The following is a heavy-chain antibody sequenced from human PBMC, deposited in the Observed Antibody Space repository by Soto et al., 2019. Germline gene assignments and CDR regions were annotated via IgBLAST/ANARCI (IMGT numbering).Heavy chain of an antibody. J-gene: IGHJ4*02. CDR3: AASRGLLPYNY. Sequence: SETLSLTCAVSGGSISSDGSSWSWIRQPPGKGLEWIGYIYDSGSSYYNPSLKSRVTISVDTSKNQFSLKLSSVTAADTAVYYCAASRGLLPYNYWGQGTLVTVSS. CDR2: IYDSGSS. V-gene: IGHV4-30-2*01. CDR1: GGSISSDGSS. D-gene: IGHD3-22*01.